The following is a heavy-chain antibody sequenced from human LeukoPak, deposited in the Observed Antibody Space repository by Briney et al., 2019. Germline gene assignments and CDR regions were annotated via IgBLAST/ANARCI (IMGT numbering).Heavy chain of an antibody. D-gene: IGHD3-9*01. CDR1: GGSIRSSSFY. CDR3: ARTHFDSLGWFDP. Sequence: SETLSLTCTVSGGSIRSSSFYWGWIRQPPGKGLEWIGNINYSGSTYYNPSVKSRVTLSVDVSKNRFSLKLTSVTAAAPALYFCARTHFDSLGWFDPWGQGSQVSVSS. V-gene: IGHV4-39*07. J-gene: IGHJ5*02. CDR2: INYSGST.